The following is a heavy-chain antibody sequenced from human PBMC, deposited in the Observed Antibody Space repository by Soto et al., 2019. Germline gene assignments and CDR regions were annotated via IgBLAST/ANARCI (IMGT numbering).Heavy chain of an antibody. V-gene: IGHV3-30*18. CDR3: AKDNCISTSCYRLYNWFDP. D-gene: IGHD2-2*01. CDR1: GFTFSSYG. Sequence: PGGSLRLSCAASGFTFSSYGMHWFRQAPGKGLEWVAVISYGGSNKYYADSVKGRFTISRDNSKNTLYLQMNNLRAEDTAVYYCAKDNCISTSCYRLYNWFDPWGQGTLVTVSS. CDR2: ISYGGSNK. J-gene: IGHJ5*02.